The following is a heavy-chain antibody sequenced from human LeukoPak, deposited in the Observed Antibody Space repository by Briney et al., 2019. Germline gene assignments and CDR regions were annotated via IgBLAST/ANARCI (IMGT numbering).Heavy chain of an antibody. J-gene: IGHJ3*02. Sequence: ASVKVSCKASGYTFTGYYIHWVRQAPGQGLEWMGQINPNSGGTNYAQKFQGRVTMTRDTSISTAYMELSRLRSDDTAVYYCALGSTTGRHAFDIWGQGTMVTVSS. CDR2: INPNSGGT. CDR3: ALGSTTGRHAFDI. V-gene: IGHV1-2*06. CDR1: GYTFTGYY. D-gene: IGHD1-26*01.